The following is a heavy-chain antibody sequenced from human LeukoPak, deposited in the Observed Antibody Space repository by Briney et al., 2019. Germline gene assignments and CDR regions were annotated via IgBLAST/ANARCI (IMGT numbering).Heavy chain of an antibody. V-gene: IGHV4-59*01. J-gene: IGHJ6*03. CDR3: ASANYYYYYYMDV. CDR1: VGSNSSYY. CDR2: IYYSGST. Sequence: PSETLSLTCTVSVGSNSSYYWSCLRHPPGKGLEWIGYIYYSGSTNYNPSLKSRVTISVDTPKNQFSLKLSSVTAADTAVYYCASANYYYYYYMDVWGKGTTVTVSS.